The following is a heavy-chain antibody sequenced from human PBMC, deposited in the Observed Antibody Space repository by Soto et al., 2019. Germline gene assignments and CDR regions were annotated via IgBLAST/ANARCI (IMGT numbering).Heavy chain of an antibody. V-gene: IGHV3-30*18. Sequence: QVQLVESGGGVVQPGRSLRLSCAASGFTFSSYGMHWVRQAPGKGLEWVAVISYDGSNKYYADSVKGRFTISRDNSKNTLYLQMNSLRAEDTAVYYCAKGLAYCGGDCYSHSDLWGRGTLVTVSS. CDR2: ISYDGSNK. D-gene: IGHD2-21*02. CDR3: AKGLAYCGGDCYSHSDL. J-gene: IGHJ2*01. CDR1: GFTFSSYG.